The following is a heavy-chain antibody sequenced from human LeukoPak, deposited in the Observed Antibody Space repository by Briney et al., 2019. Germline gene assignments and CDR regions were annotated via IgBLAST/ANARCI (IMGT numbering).Heavy chain of an antibody. CDR3: ARDSAAAGIFDY. Sequence: GGSLRLSCAASGFTFSSSDMHWVRQAPGKGLEWVSVIYSGGSTYYADSVKGRFTISRDNSKNTLYLQMNSLRAEDTAVYYCARDSAAAGIFDYWGQGTLVTVSS. CDR1: GFTFSSSD. D-gene: IGHD6-13*01. V-gene: IGHV3-66*02. J-gene: IGHJ4*02. CDR2: IYSGGST.